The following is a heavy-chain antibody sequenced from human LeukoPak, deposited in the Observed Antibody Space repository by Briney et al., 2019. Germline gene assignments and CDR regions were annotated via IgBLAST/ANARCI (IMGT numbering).Heavy chain of an antibody. CDR3: ARGFGYF. V-gene: IGHV3-48*03. J-gene: IGHJ4*02. D-gene: IGHD3-10*01. CDR2: ISSSGRII. Sequence: GGSETLFCAASGFTFSNYKMNWVRQAPGKGLEWVSYISSSGRIIYYSDSVKGRFTISRDNDKNSLYLQMNSLRAEDTAVYYCARGFGYFWGQETVVALFS. CDR1: GFTFSNYK.